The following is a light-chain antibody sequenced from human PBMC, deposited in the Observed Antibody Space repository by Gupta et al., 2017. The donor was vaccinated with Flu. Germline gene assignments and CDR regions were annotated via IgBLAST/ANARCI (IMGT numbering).Light chain of an antibody. Sequence: YDLTQPPSVSVLQGQAATINCSGVNLRTKYISWYRQKAGQSPTLVIYKDSNRPVGTPERFSASNSGDTATLTISGTQAGDDAFYFCQTGDSGDTWVFGPGTEVTV. J-gene: IGLJ1*01. CDR1: NLRTKY. CDR2: KDS. V-gene: IGLV3-1*01. CDR3: QTGDSGDTWV.